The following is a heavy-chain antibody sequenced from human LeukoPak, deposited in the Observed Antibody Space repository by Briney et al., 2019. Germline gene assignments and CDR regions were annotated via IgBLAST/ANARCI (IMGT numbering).Heavy chain of an antibody. CDR3: ARVRAPLRAYGSGSYPDY. Sequence: PGGSLRLSCAASGFTVSSNYMSWVRQAPGKGLEWVSVIYSGGSTHYADSVKGRFTISRDNSKNTLYLQMNSLRAEDTAVYYCARVRAPLRAYGSGSYPDYWGQGTLVTVSS. V-gene: IGHV3-66*02. CDR1: GFTVSSNY. D-gene: IGHD3-10*01. J-gene: IGHJ4*02. CDR2: IYSGGST.